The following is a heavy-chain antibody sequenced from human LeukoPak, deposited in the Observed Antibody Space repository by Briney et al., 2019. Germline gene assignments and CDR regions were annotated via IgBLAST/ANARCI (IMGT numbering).Heavy chain of an antibody. CDR3: VRDPSNSGNWFDL. CDR2: LGTDGTYT. Sequence: GGSLRLSCAASGFNLRDYWMHWVRQAPGKGLVWVSRLGTDGTYTNYADSVKGRFTISRDNAKNTLYLQMDSLRAEDTAFYYCVRDPSNSGNWFDLWGQGALVTVCS. J-gene: IGHJ5*02. V-gene: IGHV3-74*01. CDR1: GFNLRDYW. D-gene: IGHD4-11*01.